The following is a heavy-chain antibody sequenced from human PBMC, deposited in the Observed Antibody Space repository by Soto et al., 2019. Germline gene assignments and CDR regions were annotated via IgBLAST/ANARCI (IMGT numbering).Heavy chain of an antibody. CDR3: ATDHCTNGVCSDKYDY. Sequence: XSVKVSFNVSGYTLTELSMHWVRHAPGKGLEWMGGFDPEDGETIYAQKFQGRVTMTEDTSTDTAYMELSSLRSEDTAVYYCATDHCTNGVCSDKYDYWGQGTLVTVSS. V-gene: IGHV1-24*01. CDR2: FDPEDGET. D-gene: IGHD2-8*01. J-gene: IGHJ4*02. CDR1: GYTLTELS.